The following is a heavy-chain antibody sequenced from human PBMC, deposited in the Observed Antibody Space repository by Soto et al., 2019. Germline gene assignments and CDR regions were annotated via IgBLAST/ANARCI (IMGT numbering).Heavy chain of an antibody. J-gene: IGHJ6*02. CDR3: SADRPDIGVGWWV. CDR1: GSGFIRSG. CDR2: IVVASGQT. Sequence: SVKVSCKASGSGFIRSGIQWVRQAHGQRLEWIGWIVVASGQTNYAQNFRGRVAITRGTSTATAYIELTGLTSEDTAVYFCSADRPDIGVGWWVWGQGTTVTVSS. V-gene: IGHV1-58*02. D-gene: IGHD2-15*01.